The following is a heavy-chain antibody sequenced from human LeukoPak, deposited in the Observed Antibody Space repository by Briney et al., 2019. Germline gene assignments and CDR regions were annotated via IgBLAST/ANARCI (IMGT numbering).Heavy chain of an antibody. CDR2: INPKSGGT. Sequence: ASVKVSCQASGYTFTGQYIHWVRQAPGQGLEWMGCINPKSGGTEYAQKFQGRVTMTRDTSITTVYMELSRLTSDDTAVYYCAREINTIFGVGFDGAYDYWGQGTLVTVSS. D-gene: IGHD3-3*01. CDR1: GYTFTGQY. CDR3: AREINTIFGVGFDGAYDY. J-gene: IGHJ4*02. V-gene: IGHV1-2*02.